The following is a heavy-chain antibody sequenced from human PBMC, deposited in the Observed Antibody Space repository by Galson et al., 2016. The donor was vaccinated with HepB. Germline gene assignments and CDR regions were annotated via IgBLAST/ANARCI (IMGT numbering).Heavy chain of an antibody. J-gene: IGHJ4*02. V-gene: IGHV1-24*01. CDR3: AMEATALFEELYY. CDR1: GDTLSELP. D-gene: IGHD2-21*01. CDR2: VDPENGGT. Sequence: SVKVSCKVSGDTLSELPIHWVRQPHGKGLEWMGGVDPENGGTVYAQKFQGRITMTEDTSTDTAYMELRSLTSEDTAVYYCAMEATALFEELYYWSQGTLVTVSS.